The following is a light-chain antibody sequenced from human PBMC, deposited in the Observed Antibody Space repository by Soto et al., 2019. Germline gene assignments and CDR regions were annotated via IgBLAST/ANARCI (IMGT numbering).Light chain of an antibody. Sequence: NQLTQSPSCLSASVGDRVSSTCRASQDIAIYLAWYQQKPGEAPKLLIYAASTLYGGVPSRFSGSGSGTDFALTITSLQAEDFATYYCQQLRMYPSTFGGGTKVDNK. CDR3: QQLRMYPST. J-gene: IGKJ4*01. V-gene: IGKV1-9*01. CDR2: AAS. CDR1: QDIAIY.